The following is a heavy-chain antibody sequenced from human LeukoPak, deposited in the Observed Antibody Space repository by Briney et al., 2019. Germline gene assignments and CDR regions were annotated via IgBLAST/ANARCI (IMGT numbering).Heavy chain of an antibody. CDR1: GVSTTTSF. Sequence: PSETLSLTCTGSGVSTTTSFWSWIRQPAGKGLEWIGRIYTSGSTDYNPSLKSRVSMSLDTSKSQLSLELHSVTAADTAVYFCARGPGALTQETFDMWGQGTLVTVSS. CDR2: IYTSGST. J-gene: IGHJ3*02. V-gene: IGHV4-4*07. D-gene: IGHD2-21*02. CDR3: ARGPGALTQETFDM.